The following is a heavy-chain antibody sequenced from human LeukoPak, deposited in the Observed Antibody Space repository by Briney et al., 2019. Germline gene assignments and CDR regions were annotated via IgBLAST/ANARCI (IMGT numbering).Heavy chain of an antibody. CDR1: GGSIGSYY. V-gene: IGHV4-59*01. D-gene: IGHD3-10*01. CDR3: ARATGIWFDP. CDR2: IYYSGST. J-gene: IGHJ5*02. Sequence: SETLSLTCTVSGGSIGSYYWSWIRQPPGKGLEWIGYIYYSGSTNYNPSLKSRVTISVDTSKNQFSLKLSSVTAADTAVYYCARATGIWFDPWGQGTLVTVSS.